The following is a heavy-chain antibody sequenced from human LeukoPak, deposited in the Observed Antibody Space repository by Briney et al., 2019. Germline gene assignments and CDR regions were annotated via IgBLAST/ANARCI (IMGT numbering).Heavy chain of an antibody. CDR3: ARVRYSSGASSY. CDR1: GFTFDDYG. J-gene: IGHJ4*02. Sequence: PGGSLRLSCAASGFTFDDYGMSWVRQAPGKGLEWVSSISSSSSYIYYADSVKGRFTISRDNAKNSLYLQMNSLRAEDTAVYYCARVRYSSGASSYWGQGTLVTVSS. D-gene: IGHD6-19*01. CDR2: ISSSSSYI. V-gene: IGHV3-21*01.